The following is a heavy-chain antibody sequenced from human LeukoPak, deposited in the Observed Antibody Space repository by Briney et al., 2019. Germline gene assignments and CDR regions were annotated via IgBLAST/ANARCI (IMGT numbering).Heavy chain of an antibody. J-gene: IGHJ3*02. CDR1: GYTFTDYY. CDR3: ATRPHAFDI. Sequence: ASVKVSCKTSGYTFTDYYMHWVRQAPGQGLEWEGWINPNSGDTNYAQRFQGRVTITADESTSTAYMELSSLRSEDTAVYYCATRPHAFDIWGQGTMVTVSS. V-gene: IGHV1-2*02. CDR2: INPNSGDT.